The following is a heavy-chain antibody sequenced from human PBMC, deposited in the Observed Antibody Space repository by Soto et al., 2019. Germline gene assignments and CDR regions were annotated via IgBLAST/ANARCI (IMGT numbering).Heavy chain of an antibody. CDR2: INAGNGNT. CDR1: GYTFTSYA. CDR3: ARDPGHDFWSGAQGMDV. Sequence: QVQLVQSGAEVKKPGASVKVSCKASGYTFTSYAMHWVRQAPGQRLEWMGWINAGNGNTKYSQKFQGRVTITRDTSASTAYMELSSLRSEDTAVYYCARDPGHDFWSGAQGMDVWGQGTTVTVSS. J-gene: IGHJ6*02. D-gene: IGHD3-3*01. V-gene: IGHV1-3*01.